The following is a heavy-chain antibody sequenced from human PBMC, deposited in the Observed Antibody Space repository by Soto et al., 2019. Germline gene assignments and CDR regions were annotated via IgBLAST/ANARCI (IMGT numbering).Heavy chain of an antibody. CDR1: GFRFSNAW. Sequence: TGGSLRLSCAASGFRFSNAWMNWVRQAPGKGQEWVGRIKIKIDGGTTDYAAPVKVRFTISRDDSKNTLYLQMNSLKNEDTGVYYYTAGLISLYGMDVWGQGTTVTVSS. CDR3: TAGLISLYGMDV. J-gene: IGHJ6*02. CDR2: IKIKIDGGTT. D-gene: IGHD2-8*01. V-gene: IGHV3-15*07.